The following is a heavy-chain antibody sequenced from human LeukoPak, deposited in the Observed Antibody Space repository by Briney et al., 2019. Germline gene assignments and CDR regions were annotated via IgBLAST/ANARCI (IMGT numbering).Heavy chain of an antibody. CDR1: GGSISSYY. V-gene: IGHV4-59*01. Sequence: SSETLSLTCTVPGGSISSYYWSWIRQPPGKGLEWIGYIYYSGSTNYNPSLKSRVTISVDTPKNQFSLKLSSVTAADTAVYYCARVYYYDSSGYSHTFDYWGQGTLVTVSS. J-gene: IGHJ4*02. CDR2: IYYSGST. CDR3: ARVYYYDSSGYSHTFDY. D-gene: IGHD3-22*01.